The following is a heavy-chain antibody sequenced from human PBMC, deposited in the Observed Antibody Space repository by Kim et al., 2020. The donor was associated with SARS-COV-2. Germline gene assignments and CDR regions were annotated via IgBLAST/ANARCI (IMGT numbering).Heavy chain of an antibody. J-gene: IGHJ1*01. D-gene: IGHD2-2*02. CDR1: GFTFSDYG. V-gene: IGHV3-30*03. CDR3: VRGGFGTYQLLYLWD. CDR2: ISYDGRNT. Sequence: GGSLRLSCAASGFTFSDYGMHWVRQAPGKGLEWVAVISYDGRNTYYADSVKGRFTISRDNSKNTLYLQMNSLRAEDTAMYFCVRGGFGTYQLLYLWDWGQGNLVTVSS.